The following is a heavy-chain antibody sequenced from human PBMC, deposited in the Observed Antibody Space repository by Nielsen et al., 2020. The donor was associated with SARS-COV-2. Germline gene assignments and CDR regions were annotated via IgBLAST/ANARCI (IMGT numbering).Heavy chain of an antibody. J-gene: IGHJ6*03. CDR2: ISYDGSNK. D-gene: IGHD2-2*01. CDR3: ARTPYCSSTSCYLWADYYYYYYMDV. V-gene: IGHV3-33*05. Sequence: RQPPGKGLEWVAVISYDGSNKYYADSVKGRFTISRDNAKNSLYLQMNSLRAEDTAVYYCARTPYCSSTSCYLWADYYYYYYMDVWGKGTTVTVSS.